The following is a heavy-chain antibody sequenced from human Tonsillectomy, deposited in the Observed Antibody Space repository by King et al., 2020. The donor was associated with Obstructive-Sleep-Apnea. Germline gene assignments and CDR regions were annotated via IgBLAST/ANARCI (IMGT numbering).Heavy chain of an antibody. D-gene: IGHD3-10*01. CDR1: GFTFSSYW. J-gene: IGHJ4*02. CDR3: ARVLLWFGELTY. Sequence: VQLVESGGALVQPGGSLRLSCATSGFTFSSYWMTWVRQAPGKGLEWVANIKQDGSEKYYADSVKGRFIISRDNPQNSLYLQMDSLGAGDTAVYYCARVLLWFGELTYWGQGTLVTVSS. V-gene: IGHV3-7*01. CDR2: IKQDGSEK.